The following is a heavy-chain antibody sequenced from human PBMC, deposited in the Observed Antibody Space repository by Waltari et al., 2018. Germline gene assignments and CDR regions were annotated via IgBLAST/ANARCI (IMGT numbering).Heavy chain of an antibody. CDR3: GRARVQGVKYFDY. CDR1: GVTFRTYR. Sequence: DVELVESGVGVVQPGGSLRLYCTACGVTFRTYRVHWVRHGPGTGLMWVSRIDSDGSSTSYEDTVRGRFTISRDNAKNTLYLQMNSVRDEDTAVYYCGRARVQGVKYFDYWGRGTLVTVSS. D-gene: IGHD3-10*01. CDR2: IDSDGSST. J-gene: IGHJ4*02. V-gene: IGHV3-74*01.